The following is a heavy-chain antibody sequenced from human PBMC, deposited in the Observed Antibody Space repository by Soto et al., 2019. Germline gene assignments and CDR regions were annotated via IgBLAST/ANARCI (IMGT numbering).Heavy chain of an antibody. J-gene: IGHJ4*02. V-gene: IGHV3-9*01. D-gene: IGHD2-15*01. Sequence: EVQLVESGGGLVQPGRSLRLSCAASGFTFDDYAMHWVRQAPGKGLEWVSGISWNSGSIGYADSVKGRFTISRDNAKNYLYLQMTSLRSEDTALYYCAKAYCSGGSCYYFDYWGQGTLVTVSS. CDR1: GFTFDDYA. CDR2: ISWNSGSI. CDR3: AKAYCSGGSCYYFDY.